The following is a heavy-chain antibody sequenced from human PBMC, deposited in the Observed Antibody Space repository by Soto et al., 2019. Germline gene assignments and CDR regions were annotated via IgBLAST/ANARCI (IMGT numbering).Heavy chain of an antibody. V-gene: IGHV4-30-2*01. CDR2: IYHSGST. Sequence: SEALSVTCAVSGGSISRGGYSWSWIRQPPGKGLEWIGYIYHSGSTYYNPSLKSRVTISVDRSKNQFSLKLSSVTAADTAVYYCARGTNYYDSSGPLLPFDYWGQGTLVTVSS. CDR1: GGSISRGGYS. J-gene: IGHJ4*02. CDR3: ARGTNYYDSSGPLLPFDY. D-gene: IGHD3-22*01.